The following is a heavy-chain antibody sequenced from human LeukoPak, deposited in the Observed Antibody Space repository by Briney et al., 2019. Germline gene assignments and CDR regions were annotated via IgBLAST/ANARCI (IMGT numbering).Heavy chain of an antibody. J-gene: IGHJ5*02. V-gene: IGHV5-51*01. CDR1: GHTFSNHW. D-gene: IGHD1-26*01. CDR3: TRRPYSGSPNWYDP. CDR2: VNLGDSET. Sequence: GESLKISCEASGHTFSNHWLGWVRQMPGKGLEWMGIVNLGDSETHYSPSFQGQVTISLDKSINTAYLHWRSLKASDTAMYYCTRRPYSGSPNWYDPWGQGTLVTVSS.